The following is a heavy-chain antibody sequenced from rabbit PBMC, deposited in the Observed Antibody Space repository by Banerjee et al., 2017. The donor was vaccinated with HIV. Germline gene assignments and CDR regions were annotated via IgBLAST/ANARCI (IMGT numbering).Heavy chain of an antibody. V-gene: IGHV1S40*01. CDR2: IYAGGSGRP. CDR3: ARDWDL. CDR1: GFSFSSSYY. Sequence: QSLEESGGDLVKPGASLTLTCTASGFSFSSSYYMCWVRQAPGKGLEWIACIYAGGSGRPYYAGWAKSRFPNPKTSSATVALQMASPKAGGTATYFRARDWDLWGQGTLVTVS. J-gene: IGHJ6*01.